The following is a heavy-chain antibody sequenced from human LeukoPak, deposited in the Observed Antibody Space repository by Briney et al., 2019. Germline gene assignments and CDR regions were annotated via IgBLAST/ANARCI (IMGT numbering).Heavy chain of an antibody. CDR3: AREHTIFGAR. D-gene: IGHD3-3*01. J-gene: IGHJ4*02. Sequence: ASVKVSFKASGYTFIGYYVHWVRQAPGQGFEWMGWINPNSGGTNYAQKFQGRVTLTRDTSISTAYMELSRLSSDDTAVYYCAREHTIFGARWGRGTLVTVSS. CDR2: INPNSGGT. CDR1: GYTFIGYY. V-gene: IGHV1-2*02.